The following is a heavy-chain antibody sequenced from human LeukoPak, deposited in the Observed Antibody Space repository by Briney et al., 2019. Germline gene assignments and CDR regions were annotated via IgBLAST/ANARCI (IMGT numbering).Heavy chain of an antibody. Sequence: SETLSLTCAVSGVSFNDYYWSWVRQTPGKGLEWIGEINHSGYTNDSPSLQSRVTLSIDTSRKQFSLNLRSVTVADTGIYYCTRMTTGHDYWGQGTLVTVSS. V-gene: IGHV4-34*01. J-gene: IGHJ4*02. D-gene: IGHD4-17*01. CDR2: INHSGYT. CDR3: TRMTTGHDY. CDR1: GVSFNDYY.